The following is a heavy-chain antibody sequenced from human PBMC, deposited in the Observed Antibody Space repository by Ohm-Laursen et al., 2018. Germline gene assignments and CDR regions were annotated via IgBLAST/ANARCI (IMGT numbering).Heavy chain of an antibody. CDR2: IRSKANSYAT. CDR3: TPGTIFDY. Sequence: SLRLSCAASGFTFSGSAMHWLRQASGKGLEWVGRIRSKANSYATAYAASVKGRFTISRDDSKNTAYLQMNSLKTEDTAVYYCTPGTIFDYWGQGTLVTVSS. J-gene: IGHJ4*02. D-gene: IGHD2-8*01. V-gene: IGHV3-73*01. CDR1: GFTFSGSA.